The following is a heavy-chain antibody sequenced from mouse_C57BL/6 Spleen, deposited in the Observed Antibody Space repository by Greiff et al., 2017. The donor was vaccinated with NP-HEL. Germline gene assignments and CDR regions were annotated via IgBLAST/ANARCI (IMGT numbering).Heavy chain of an antibody. D-gene: IGHD2-4*01. Sequence: EVQLQESGPVPVKPGASVKMSCKASGYTFTDYYMNWVKQSHGKSLEWIGVINPYNGGTSYNQKFKGKATLTVDKSSSTAYMELNSLTSEDSAVYYCAKDYYDYDVNYFDYWGQGTTLTVSS. J-gene: IGHJ2*01. CDR1: GYTFTDYY. CDR2: INPYNGGT. CDR3: AKDYYDYDVNYFDY. V-gene: IGHV1-19*01.